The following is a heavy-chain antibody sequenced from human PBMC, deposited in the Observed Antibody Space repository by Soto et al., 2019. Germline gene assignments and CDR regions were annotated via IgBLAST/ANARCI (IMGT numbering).Heavy chain of an antibody. Sequence: QVQLVESGGGVVQPGRSLRLSCAASGFTFSSYGMHWVRQAPGKWLEWVAVISYDGSNKYYADSVKGRFTISRDNSKNTLYLQMNSRRAEDTAVYYCAKDKLAVAVAAPFDYWGQGTLVTVSS. V-gene: IGHV3-30*18. J-gene: IGHJ4*02. D-gene: IGHD6-19*01. CDR1: GFTFSSYG. CDR3: AKDKLAVAVAAPFDY. CDR2: ISYDGSNK.